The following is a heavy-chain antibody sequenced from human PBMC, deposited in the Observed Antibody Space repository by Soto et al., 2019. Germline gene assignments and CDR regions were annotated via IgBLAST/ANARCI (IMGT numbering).Heavy chain of an antibody. CDR3: AKGLTSGYYYGMDV. V-gene: IGHV3-30-3*01. CDR2: ISYDGSNK. D-gene: IGHD3-16*01. CDR1: GFTFSSYA. Sequence: GGSLRLSCAASGFTFSSYAMHWVRQAPGKGLEWVAVISYDGSNKYYADSVKGRFTISRDNSKNTLYLQMNSLRAEDTAVYYCAKGLTSGYYYGMDVWGQGTTVTVSS. J-gene: IGHJ6*02.